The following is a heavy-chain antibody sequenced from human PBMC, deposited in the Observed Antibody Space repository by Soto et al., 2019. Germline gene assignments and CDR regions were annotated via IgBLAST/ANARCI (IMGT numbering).Heavy chain of an antibody. V-gene: IGHV3-33*01. Sequence: QVQLVESGGGVVQPGRSLRLSCAASGFTLSTYVMQWVRQAPGKGLEWVTVIWYDESYEYYADSVKGRFTISRDNSKNTLYLQMNSLRVEDTAVCYCARGVGAFPRFDYWGQGTLVTVSS. CDR1: GFTLSTYV. D-gene: IGHD1-26*01. CDR2: IWYDESYE. CDR3: ARGVGAFPRFDY. J-gene: IGHJ4*02.